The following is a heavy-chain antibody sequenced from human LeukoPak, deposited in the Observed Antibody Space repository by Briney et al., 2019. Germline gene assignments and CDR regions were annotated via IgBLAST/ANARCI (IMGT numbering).Heavy chain of an antibody. D-gene: IGHD3-10*01. CDR3: ARGGAIWFGELYVDY. CDR1: GYTFTSYD. J-gene: IGHJ4*02. V-gene: IGHV1-8*01. Sequence: ASVKVSCKASGYTFTSYDINWVRPATGQGLEWMGWMNTNSGKTGYAQKFQGRVTMTRNTSISTAYMELSSLRSEDTAVYYCARGGAIWFGELYVDYWGQGTLVTVSS. CDR2: MNTNSGKT.